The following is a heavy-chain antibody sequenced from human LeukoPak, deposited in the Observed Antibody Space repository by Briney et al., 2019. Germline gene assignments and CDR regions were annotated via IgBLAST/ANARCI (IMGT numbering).Heavy chain of an antibody. CDR3: ARGIRLMVYAIANYFDY. D-gene: IGHD2-8*01. CDR2: INPNSGGT. V-gene: IGHV1-2*02. Sequence: ASVKVSCKASGYTFTGYYMHWVRQAPGQGLEWMGWINPNSGGTNYAQKFQGRVTMTRDTSISTAYMELSRLRSDDTAVYYCARGIRLMVYAIANYFDYWGQGTLVTVSS. J-gene: IGHJ4*02. CDR1: GYTFTGYY.